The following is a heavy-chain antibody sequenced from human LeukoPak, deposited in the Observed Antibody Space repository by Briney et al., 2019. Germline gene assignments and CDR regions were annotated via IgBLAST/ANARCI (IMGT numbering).Heavy chain of an antibody. CDR3: ARDPPQIVVVPAAPYYYYCYMDV. CDR1: GYTFTSYG. D-gene: IGHD2-2*01. CDR2: ISAYNGDT. Sequence: ASVKVSCKASGYTFTSYGISWVRQAPGQGLEWMGWISAYNGDTNYAQKLQGRVTMTTDTSTSTAYMELRSLRSDDTAVYYCARDPPQIVVVPAAPYYYYCYMDVWGKGTTVTVSS. J-gene: IGHJ6*03. V-gene: IGHV1-18*01.